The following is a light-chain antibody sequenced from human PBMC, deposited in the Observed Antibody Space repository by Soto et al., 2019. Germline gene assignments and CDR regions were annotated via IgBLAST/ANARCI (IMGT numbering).Light chain of an antibody. Sequence: EIVMTQSPATLSVSPGERATLSCRASQRVSSNLAWYQQKPGQAPRLLIYGASTRATGIPAGFSGSRSGTEFTLTISSLQSEDFAVYYCQQYDNWPQTFGQGTKVEIK. V-gene: IGKV3-15*01. CDR2: GAS. CDR1: QRVSSN. J-gene: IGKJ1*01. CDR3: QQYDNWPQT.